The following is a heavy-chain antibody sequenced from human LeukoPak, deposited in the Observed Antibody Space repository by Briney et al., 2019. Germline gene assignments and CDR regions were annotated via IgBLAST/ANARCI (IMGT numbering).Heavy chain of an antibody. Sequence: GGSLRLSCAASGFTFRSYSMNWVRQAPGKGLEWVSSMSSSSSYIYYADSVKGRFTISRDNAKNSLYLQMNSLRAEDTAVYYCARDGVLWFGGEGAFDIWGQGTMVTVSS. CDR1: GFTFRSYS. J-gene: IGHJ3*02. CDR2: MSSSSSYI. V-gene: IGHV3-21*01. CDR3: ARDGVLWFGGEGAFDI. D-gene: IGHD3-10*01.